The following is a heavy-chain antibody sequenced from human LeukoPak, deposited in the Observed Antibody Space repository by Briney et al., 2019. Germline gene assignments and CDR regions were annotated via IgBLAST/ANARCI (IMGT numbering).Heavy chain of an antibody. CDR3: ARTYYGSGSSHNWFDP. Sequence: SETLPLTCTVSGGSISSYYWSWIRQPPGKGLEWIGYIYYSGSTNYNPSLKSRVTISVDTSKNQFSLKLSSVTAADTAVYYCARTYYGSGSSHNWFDPWGQGTLVTVSS. V-gene: IGHV4-59*01. CDR2: IYYSGST. CDR1: GGSISSYY. J-gene: IGHJ5*02. D-gene: IGHD3-10*01.